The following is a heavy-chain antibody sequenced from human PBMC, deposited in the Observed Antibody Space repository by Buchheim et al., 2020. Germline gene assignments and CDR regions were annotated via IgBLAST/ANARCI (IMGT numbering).Heavy chain of an antibody. Sequence: EVQLVESGGGLVQPGGSLRLSCAASGFTFSNYWMTWVRQAAGKGLEWLANINQDGTEKNYVESLMGRFTISRDNARNSLYLQMNSLRVEDTAVYYCVRDQGASGDYWGQGTL. D-gene: IGHD1-26*01. CDR2: INQDGTEK. CDR1: GFTFSNYW. V-gene: IGHV3-7*01. J-gene: IGHJ4*02. CDR3: VRDQGASGDY.